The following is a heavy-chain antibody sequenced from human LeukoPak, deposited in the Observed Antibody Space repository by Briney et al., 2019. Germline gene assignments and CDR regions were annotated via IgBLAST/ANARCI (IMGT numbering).Heavy chain of an antibody. D-gene: IGHD3-3*01. CDR3: AKARQDLYYDFWSGPEDNWFDP. Sequence: GGSLRLSCAASGFTFSSYAMSWVRQAPGKGLEWVSAISGSGGSTYYADSVKGRFTISRDNCKNTLYLQMNSLRAEDTAVYYCAKARQDLYYDFWSGPEDNWFDPWGQGTLVTVSS. J-gene: IGHJ5*02. CDR2: ISGSGGST. CDR1: GFTFSSYA. V-gene: IGHV3-23*01.